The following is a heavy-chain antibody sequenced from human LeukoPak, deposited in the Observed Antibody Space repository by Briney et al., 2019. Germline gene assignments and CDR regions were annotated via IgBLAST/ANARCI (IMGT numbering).Heavy chain of an antibody. V-gene: IGHV3-64D*06. J-gene: IGHJ4*02. D-gene: IGHD1-26*01. CDR2: ISGSGNGFSI. CDR1: GVVFTIYT. CDR3: VKDFGRIRGTPDS. Sequence: GGSLRLSCSASGVVFTIYTMYWVRQAPGKGPEYVSTISGSGNGFSIYYADSVKGRFTISRDDSKSILYLQMNGLRSEDTAVYYCVKDFGRIRGTPDSWGQGTLVTVSS.